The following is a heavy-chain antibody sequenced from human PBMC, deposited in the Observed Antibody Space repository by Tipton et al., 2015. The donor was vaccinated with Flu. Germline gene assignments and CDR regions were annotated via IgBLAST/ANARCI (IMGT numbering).Heavy chain of an antibody. CDR1: GGSINTGAYY. D-gene: IGHD3-22*01. V-gene: IGHV4-31*03. CDR3: ARDGGGYHYDSSGYYFNYGMDG. J-gene: IGHJ6*02. Sequence: TLSLTCTVSGGSINTGAYYWSWIRQHPGKGLEWIGYIYYSGSTYYNPSLKSRVTISVDTSKNQFSLQLSAVTAADTAVYYCARDGGGYHYDSSGYYFNYGMDGRGQGTTVTVSS. CDR2: IYYSGST.